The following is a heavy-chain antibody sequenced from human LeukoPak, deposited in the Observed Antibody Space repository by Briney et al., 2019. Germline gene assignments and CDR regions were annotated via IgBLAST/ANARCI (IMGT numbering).Heavy chain of an antibody. Sequence: SETLSLTCTVSGGSIANHYWGWIRQPPGKGLEWMGYIYYSGNTKYNPSLKSRVTISADTSKNLFSLKLSSVTAADTAVYYCARAGPGYSYGYTPFSFDSWGQGTLVTVSS. J-gene: IGHJ4*02. CDR1: GGSIANHY. CDR2: IYYSGNT. D-gene: IGHD5-18*01. V-gene: IGHV4-59*11. CDR3: ARAGPGYSYGYTPFSFDS.